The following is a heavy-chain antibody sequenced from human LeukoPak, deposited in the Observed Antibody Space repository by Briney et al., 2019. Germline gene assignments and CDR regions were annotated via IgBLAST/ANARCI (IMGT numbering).Heavy chain of an antibody. Sequence: GGSLRLSCAASGFTFSSYWMHWVRQAPGKGLVWVSRINSGGSTTSYADSVKGRFTISRDNAKNTLYLQMNSLRAEDTALYFCATDHMDNYGYRYFDVWGRGTLVTVSS. V-gene: IGHV3-74*01. CDR1: GFTFSSYW. J-gene: IGHJ2*01. CDR3: ATDHMDNYGYRYFDV. CDR2: INSGGSTT. D-gene: IGHD5-18*01.